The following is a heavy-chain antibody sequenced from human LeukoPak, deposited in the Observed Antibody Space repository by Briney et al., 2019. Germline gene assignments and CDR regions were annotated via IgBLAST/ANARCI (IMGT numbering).Heavy chain of an antibody. J-gene: IGHJ4*02. Sequence: SETLSLTCTVSGGSISSYYWSWMRQPPGKGLEWVGYIHYSGDTNYNPSLKSRVTISVDTSKNQFSLKLSSVTAADPAVYYCATTDSNGWSDYWGQGTLVTVSS. CDR1: GGSISSYY. CDR3: ATTDSNGWSDY. V-gene: IGHV4-59*01. D-gene: IGHD6-19*01. CDR2: IHYSGDT.